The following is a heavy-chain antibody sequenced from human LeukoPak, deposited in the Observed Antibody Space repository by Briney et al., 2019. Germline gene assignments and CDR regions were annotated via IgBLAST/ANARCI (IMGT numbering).Heavy chain of an antibody. D-gene: IGHD3-10*01. V-gene: IGHV1-8*01. CDR1: GYTFTSYD. CDR3: ARESGFYASGSRY. Sequence: ASVKVSCKTSGYTFTSYDINWVRQATGQGLKWMGWMNPNSGNTAYAQKFQGRVIMTRDTSTGTAYMELSSLRSEDTAVYYCARESGFYASGSRYWGQGTLVTVSS. CDR2: MNPNSGNT. J-gene: IGHJ4*02.